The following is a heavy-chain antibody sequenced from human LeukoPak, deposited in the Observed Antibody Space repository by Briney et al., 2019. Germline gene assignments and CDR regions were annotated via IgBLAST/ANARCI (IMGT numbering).Heavy chain of an antibody. CDR2: ISTRGSTE. D-gene: IGHD6-13*01. CDR3: ASIPGYSSSFDA. J-gene: IGHJ4*02. Sequence: PGGTLRLSCAASGFTFSSYGMSWVRQAPGKGLEWVSYISTRGSTEYYADSVKGRFTISRDNAKNSLYLQMNSLRAEDTAVYYCASIPGYSSSFDAWGQGTLVTVSS. CDR1: GFTFSSYG. V-gene: IGHV3-48*04.